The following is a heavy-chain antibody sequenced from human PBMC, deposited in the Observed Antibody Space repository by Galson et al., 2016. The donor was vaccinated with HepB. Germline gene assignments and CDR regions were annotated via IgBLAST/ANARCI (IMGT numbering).Heavy chain of an antibody. J-gene: IGHJ4*02. CDR1: GCTFNTYA. D-gene: IGHD5-18*01. CDR2: ISHDGTSK. CDR3: ARGSGYLIDY. V-gene: IGHV3-30-3*01. Sequence: SLRLSCAASGCTFNTYAMSCVRQAPGKGLEWVALISHDGTSKYYADSLKGQFTISRDNSKNTLYLQMNSLRVEDTAVYYCARGSGYLIDYWGQGTLVTVSS.